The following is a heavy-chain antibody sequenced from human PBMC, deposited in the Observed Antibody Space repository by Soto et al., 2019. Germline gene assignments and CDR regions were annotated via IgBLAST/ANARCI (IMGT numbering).Heavy chain of an antibody. D-gene: IGHD3-22*01. CDR3: AREKYYYDSSGYFPHFDY. J-gene: IGHJ4*02. CDR1: GFTFSSYG. V-gene: IGHV3-33*01. Sequence: GESLKISCAASGFTFSSYGMHWVRQAPGKGLEWVAVIWYDGSNKYYADSVKGRFTISRDNSKNTLYLQMNSLRAEDTAVYYCAREKYYYDSSGYFPHFDYWGQGTLVTVSS. CDR2: IWYDGSNK.